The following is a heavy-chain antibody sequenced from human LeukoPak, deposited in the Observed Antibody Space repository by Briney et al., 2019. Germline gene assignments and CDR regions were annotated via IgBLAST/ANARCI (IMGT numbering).Heavy chain of an antibody. Sequence: GGSLGLSCAASGFTFSIYSMNWVRQAPGKGLEWVSYISSSSSTIYYADSVKGRFTISRDNAKNSLYLQMNSLRAEDTAVYYCARVGIVGATTGFDYWGQGTLVTVSS. CDR1: GFTFSIYS. CDR3: ARVGIVGATTGFDY. V-gene: IGHV3-48*01. J-gene: IGHJ4*02. CDR2: ISSSSSTI. D-gene: IGHD1-26*01.